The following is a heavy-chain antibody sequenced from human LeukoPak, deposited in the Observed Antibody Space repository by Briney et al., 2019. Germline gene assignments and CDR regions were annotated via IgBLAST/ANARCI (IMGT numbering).Heavy chain of an antibody. Sequence: SETLSLTCTVSGGSISSSSYYWGWIRQPPGKGLEWIGSIYYSGSTYYNPSLKSRVTISVDTSKNQFSLKLSSVTAADTAVYYCARDANWFDPWGQGTLVTVSS. CDR1: GGSISSSSYY. V-gene: IGHV4-39*07. CDR2: IYYSGST. J-gene: IGHJ5*02. CDR3: ARDANWFDP.